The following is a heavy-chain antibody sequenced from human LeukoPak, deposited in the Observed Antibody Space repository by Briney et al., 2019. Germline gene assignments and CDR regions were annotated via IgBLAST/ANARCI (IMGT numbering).Heavy chain of an antibody. Sequence: PGGSLRLSCAASGFTFSSYGMHWVRQAPGKGLEWVAVISYDGSNKYYADSVKGRFTISRDNSKNTLYLQMNSLRAEDTAVYYCAKEIAMTDWFDPWGQGTLVTVSS. CDR3: AKEIAMTDWFDP. D-gene: IGHD2-21*01. CDR1: GFTFSSYG. J-gene: IGHJ5*02. CDR2: ISYDGSNK. V-gene: IGHV3-30*18.